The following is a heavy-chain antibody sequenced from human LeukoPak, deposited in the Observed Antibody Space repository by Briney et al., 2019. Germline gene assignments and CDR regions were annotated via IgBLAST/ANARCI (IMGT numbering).Heavy chain of an antibody. D-gene: IGHD6-13*01. CDR1: GYSITSAYY. Sequence: TSETLSLTCTVSGYSITSAYYWGWIRQPPGKGLEWIGSIYKSGSTYYKPSLKSRVAMSIDTSKNQFSLKLSSVTAADTAVYYCARSWGIAAAGVIDFWGQGTLVTISS. V-gene: IGHV4-38-2*02. CDR2: IYKSGST. CDR3: ARSWGIAAAGVIDF. J-gene: IGHJ4*02.